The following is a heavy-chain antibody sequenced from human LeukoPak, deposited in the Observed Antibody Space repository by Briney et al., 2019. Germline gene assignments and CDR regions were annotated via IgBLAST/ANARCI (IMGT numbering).Heavy chain of an antibody. CDR3: ARDGPLRGYSYDYYYYMDV. V-gene: IGHV4-59*01. J-gene: IGHJ6*03. CDR2: IYYSGST. CDR1: GGSISSYY. Sequence: KSSETLSLTCTVSGGSISSYYWSWIRQPPGKGLEWIGYIYYSGSTNYNPSLKSRVTISVDTSKNQFSPKLSSVTAADTAVYYCARDGPLRGYSYDYYYYMDVWGKGTTVTVSS. D-gene: IGHD5-18*01.